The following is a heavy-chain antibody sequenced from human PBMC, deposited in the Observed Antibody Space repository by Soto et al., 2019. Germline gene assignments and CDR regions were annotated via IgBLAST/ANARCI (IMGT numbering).Heavy chain of an antibody. CDR2: ISANNGNT. CDR3: ARDLNLGLGDY. CDR1: GYTFTSYG. Sequence: QVQLVQSGAEVKKPGASVKVSCKASGYTFTSYGLSWVRQAPGQGLEWMGWISANNGNTKSAQKLQGRVTMTTDTSTSPAYIELRSLRSDDTYAYYCARDLNLGLGDYWGQGTLVTVSS. J-gene: IGHJ4*02. V-gene: IGHV1-18*01. D-gene: IGHD7-27*01.